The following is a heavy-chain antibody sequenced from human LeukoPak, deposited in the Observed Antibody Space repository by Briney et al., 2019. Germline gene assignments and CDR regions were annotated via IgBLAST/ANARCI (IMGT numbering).Heavy chain of an antibody. CDR1: GGSISSYY. J-gene: IGHJ6*03. CDR3: ARVYYYYYMDV. Sequence: SETLSLTCTVSGGSISSYYWSWIRQPPGKGLEWIGYMYYSGSTNYNRSLKSRVTISVETSKNQFSLKLSSVTAADTAVYYCARVYYYYYMDVWGKGTTVTVSS. V-gene: IGHV4-59*01. CDR2: MYYSGST.